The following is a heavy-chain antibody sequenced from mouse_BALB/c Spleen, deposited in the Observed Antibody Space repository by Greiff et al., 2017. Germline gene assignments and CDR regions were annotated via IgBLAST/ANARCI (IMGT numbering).Heavy chain of an antibody. J-gene: IGHJ2*01. D-gene: IGHD1-1*02. CDR1: GFTFSSFG. CDR2: ISSGSSTI. Sequence: EVQVVESGGGLVQPGGSRKLSCAASGFTFSSFGMHWVRQAPEKGLEWVAYISSGSSTIYYADTVKGRFTISRDNPKNTLFLQMTSLRSEDTAMYYCARYGHFDYWGQGTTLTVSS. CDR3: ARYGHFDY. V-gene: IGHV5-17*02.